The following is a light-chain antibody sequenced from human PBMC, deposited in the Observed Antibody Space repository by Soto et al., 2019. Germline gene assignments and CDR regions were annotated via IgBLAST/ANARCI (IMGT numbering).Light chain of an antibody. CDR3: QQYNNWPLT. V-gene: IGKV3-15*01. CDR2: DAA. Sequence: EIVLTQSPATLSVSPGDRATLSCRASQSVSSDLAWFQQKPGQAPRILLYDAATSATGIPARFSGSGSETGFTLTISSLQSEDFAIYYCQQYNNWPLTFGGGNKVEIK. J-gene: IGKJ4*01. CDR1: QSVSSD.